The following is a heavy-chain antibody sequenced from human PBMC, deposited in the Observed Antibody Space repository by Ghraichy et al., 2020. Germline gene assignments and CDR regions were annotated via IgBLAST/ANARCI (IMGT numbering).Heavy chain of an antibody. CDR2: IKQDGSEK. Sequence: GGSLRLSCAASGFSFSNYWMSWVRQAPGKGLEWVANIKQDGSEKYYVDSVKGRFTISRDNAKNSLYLQMSSLRAEDTAVYFCARELGWRRFGQSFDIWGQGTMGTVSS. CDR1: GFSFSNYW. J-gene: IGHJ3*02. D-gene: IGHD5-12*01. V-gene: IGHV3-7*03. CDR3: ARELGWRRFGQSFDI.